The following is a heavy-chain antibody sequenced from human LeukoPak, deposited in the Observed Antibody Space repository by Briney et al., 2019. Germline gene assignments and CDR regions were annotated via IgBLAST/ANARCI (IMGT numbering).Heavy chain of an antibody. V-gene: IGHV3-30*18. CDR3: AKERVLLWFGGPSHPDY. Sequence: GGSLRLSCAASGFTFRSYGMQWLRQAPGKGLQGVAVISYAGSNKYYADPVKGRFTISRDNSKNTLYLQMNSLRAEATAVYYCAKERVLLWFGGPSHPDYWGQGTLVTVSS. J-gene: IGHJ4*02. CDR1: GFTFRSYG. D-gene: IGHD3-10*01. CDR2: ISYAGSNK.